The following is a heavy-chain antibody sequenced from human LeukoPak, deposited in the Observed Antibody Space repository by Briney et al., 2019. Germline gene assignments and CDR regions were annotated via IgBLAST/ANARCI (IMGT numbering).Heavy chain of an antibody. Sequence: GGSLRLSCAASGFTVSSNYMSWVRQAPGKGLEWVSVIYSGGSTYYADSVKGRFTISRDNSKNTLYLQMNSLRAEDTAVYYCARVCSGGSCYPPGEYYFDYWGQGTLVTVSS. D-gene: IGHD2-15*01. J-gene: IGHJ4*02. CDR2: IYSGGST. CDR1: GFTVSSNY. V-gene: IGHV3-53*01. CDR3: ARVCSGGSCYPPGEYYFDY.